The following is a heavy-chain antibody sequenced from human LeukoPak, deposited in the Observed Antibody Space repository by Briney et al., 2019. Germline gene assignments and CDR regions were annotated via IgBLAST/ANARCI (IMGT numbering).Heavy chain of an antibody. Sequence: PGGSLRLSCAASGFTFDDYAMHWVRHAPGKGLEWVSGISWNSGSIGYADSVKGRFTISRDNAKNSLYLQMNSLRAEDTALYYCAKDGGAYYYDSRGIDYWGQGTLVTVSS. CDR3: AKDGGAYYYDSRGIDY. CDR2: ISWNSGSI. CDR1: GFTFDDYA. V-gene: IGHV3-9*01. J-gene: IGHJ4*02. D-gene: IGHD3-22*01.